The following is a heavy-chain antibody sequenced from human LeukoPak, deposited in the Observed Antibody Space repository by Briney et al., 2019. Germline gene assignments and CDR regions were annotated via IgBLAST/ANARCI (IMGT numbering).Heavy chain of an antibody. Sequence: PGGSLRLSCVASRFTFEDYAMHWVRQAPGKGLEWVSGISWNSDGVGYADSVKGRFTISRDNAKNSLYLQMNSLRAEDTALYYCAKDLAYYYDSGVFDYWGQGTLVTVSS. V-gene: IGHV3-9*01. CDR2: ISWNSDGV. J-gene: IGHJ4*02. CDR3: AKDLAYYYDSGVFDY. D-gene: IGHD3-22*01. CDR1: RFTFEDYA.